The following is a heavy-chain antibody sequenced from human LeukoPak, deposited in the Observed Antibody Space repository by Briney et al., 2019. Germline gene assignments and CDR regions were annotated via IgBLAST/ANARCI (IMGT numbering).Heavy chain of an antibody. Sequence: SETLSLTCTVSGGSISSSSYYWGWIRQPPGKGLEWIGSIYYSGSTYYNPSLKSRVTISVDTSKNQFSLKLSSVTAADTAVYYCASRRYYYDSSSPLWYFDLWGRGTLVTVSS. D-gene: IGHD3-22*01. CDR3: ASRRYYYDSSSPLWYFDL. J-gene: IGHJ2*01. CDR1: GGSISSSSYY. CDR2: IYYSGST. V-gene: IGHV4-39*07.